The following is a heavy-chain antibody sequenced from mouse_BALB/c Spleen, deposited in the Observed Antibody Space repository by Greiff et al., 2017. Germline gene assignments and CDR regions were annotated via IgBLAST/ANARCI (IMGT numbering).Heavy chain of an antibody. CDR3: ARHEEGYYFDY. CDR2: ISSGGSYT. Sequence: EVHLVESGGDLVKPGGSLKLSCAASGFTFSSYGMSWVRQTPDKRLEWVATISSGGSYTYYPDSVKGRFTISRDNAKNTLYLQMSSLKSEDTAMYYCARHEEGYYFDYWGQGTTLTVSS. J-gene: IGHJ2*01. V-gene: IGHV5-6*01. CDR1: GFTFSSYG.